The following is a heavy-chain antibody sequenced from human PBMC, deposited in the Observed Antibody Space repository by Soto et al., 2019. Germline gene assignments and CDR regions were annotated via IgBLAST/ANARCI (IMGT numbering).Heavy chain of an antibody. J-gene: IGHJ6*02. CDR1: GYTLTELS. CDR3: ARMYYYDSSGYTIGYYYYGMDV. V-gene: IGHV1-18*01. Sequence: ASVKVSCKVSGYTLTELSMHWVRQAPGQGLEWMGWISAYNGNTNYAQKLQGRVTMTTDTSTSTAYMELRSLRSDDTAVYYCARMYYYDSSGYTIGYYYYGMDVWGQGTTVTVSS. CDR2: ISAYNGNT. D-gene: IGHD3-22*01.